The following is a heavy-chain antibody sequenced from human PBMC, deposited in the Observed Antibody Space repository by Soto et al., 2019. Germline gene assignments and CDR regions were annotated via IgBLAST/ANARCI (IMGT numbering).Heavy chain of an antibody. D-gene: IGHD4-17*01. V-gene: IGHV4-59*01. CDR2: VYYSGST. CDR1: GDSISSYY. J-gene: IGHJ5*02. Sequence: SETLSLTCTVSGDSISSYYWSWIRQPPGKGLEWIGYVYYSGSTNYNPSLKSRVTISVDTSKNQFSLKLSSVTAADTAVYYCAREDDYLNWFDPWGQGTLVTVSS. CDR3: AREDDYLNWFDP.